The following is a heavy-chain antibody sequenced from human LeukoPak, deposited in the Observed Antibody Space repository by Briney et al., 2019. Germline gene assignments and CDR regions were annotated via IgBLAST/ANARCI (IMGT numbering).Heavy chain of an antibody. CDR2: MNEDGSGR. D-gene: IGHD3-10*01. V-gene: IGHV3-7*01. J-gene: IGHJ5*02. Sequence: GGSLRLSCAASGFTFTNAWMSWLRQTPEKGLEWVAHMNEDGSGRFYVDSAKGRFTISRDDTQNSVYLQMNSLRVEDTAVYYCAAWFGESVPWGQGTLVTVSS. CDR3: AAWFGESVP. CDR1: GFTFTNAW.